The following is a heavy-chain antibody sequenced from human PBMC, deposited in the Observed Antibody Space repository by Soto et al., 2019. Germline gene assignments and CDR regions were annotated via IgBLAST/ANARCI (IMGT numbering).Heavy chain of an antibody. CDR3: ARGWRITMVRGVPAGGYYYYGMDV. CDR1: GYTFTGYY. J-gene: IGHJ6*02. V-gene: IGHV1-2*02. CDR2: INPNSGGT. D-gene: IGHD3-10*01. Sequence: QVQLVQSGAEVKKPGASVKVSCKASGYTFTGYYMHWMRQAPGQGLEWMGWINPNSGGTNYAQKFQGRVTMTRDTSISTAYMELSRLRSDDTAVYYCARGWRITMVRGVPAGGYYYYGMDVWGQGTTVTVSS.